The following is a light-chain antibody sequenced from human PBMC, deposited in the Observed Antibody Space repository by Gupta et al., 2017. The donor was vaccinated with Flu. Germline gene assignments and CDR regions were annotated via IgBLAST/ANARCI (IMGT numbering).Light chain of an antibody. Sequence: VSWYQQHPGKAPELMIFEVRRRPSGISDRFSGSKSGNTASLTISGLLAEDEASYYCRSYTNTNTVVVFGRGTKLTVL. CDR3: RSYTNTNTVVV. J-gene: IGLJ2*01. CDR2: EVR. V-gene: IGLV2-14*01.